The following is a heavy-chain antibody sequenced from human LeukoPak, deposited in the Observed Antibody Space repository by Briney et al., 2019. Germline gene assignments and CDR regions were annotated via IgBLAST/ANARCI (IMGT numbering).Heavy chain of an antibody. CDR3: AGTFSGSYYYYGMDV. V-gene: IGHV4-59*01. J-gene: IGHJ6*02. D-gene: IGHD1-26*01. CDR1: GGSISSYY. Sequence: PSVTLSLTCTVSGGSISSYYWSWIRQPPGKGLEWIGYIYYSGTTNYNPSLKSRVTISVDTSKNQFSLKLSSVTAADTAVYYCAGTFSGSYYYYGMDVWGQGTTVTVSS. CDR2: IYYSGTT.